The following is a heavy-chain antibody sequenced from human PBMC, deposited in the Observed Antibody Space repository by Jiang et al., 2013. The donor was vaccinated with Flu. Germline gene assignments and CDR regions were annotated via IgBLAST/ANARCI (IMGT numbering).Heavy chain of an antibody. CDR2: IWFDGSNK. J-gene: IGHJ4*02. CDR3: ARDLYFSNRYDY. CDR1: DSPSVVMA. Sequence: GRSRRDSPVQRLDSPSVVMACTGSARLQGKGLEWVAIIWFDGSNKYYGDSVKGRFTISRDNAKKSLFLQMNSLRDEDTAVYYCARDLYFSNRYDYWGQGTLVAVSS. D-gene: IGHD4-11*01. V-gene: IGHV3-33*01.